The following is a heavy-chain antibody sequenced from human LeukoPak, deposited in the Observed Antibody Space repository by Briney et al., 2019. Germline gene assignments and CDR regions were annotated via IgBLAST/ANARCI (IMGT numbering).Heavy chain of an antibody. CDR1: GGSFSGYY. CDR3: ARTMVAAANFDY. Sequence: SETLSLTCAVYGGSFSGYYWSWIRQPPGKGLEWIGEINHSGSTNYNPSLKSRVTISVDTSKSQFSLKLSSVTAADTAVYYCARTMVAAANFDYWGQGTLVTVSS. D-gene: IGHD6-13*01. J-gene: IGHJ4*02. CDR2: INHSGST. V-gene: IGHV4-34*01.